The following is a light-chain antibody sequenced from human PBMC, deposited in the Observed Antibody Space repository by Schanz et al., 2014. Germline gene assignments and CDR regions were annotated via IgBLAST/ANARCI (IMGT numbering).Light chain of an antibody. CDR3: QTWGTDFWV. J-gene: IGLJ3*02. V-gene: IGLV4-69*01. CDR2: LNSDGSH. CDR1: SGHSNYA. Sequence: QLVLTQSPSASASLGASVTLTCTLSSGHSNYAIAWHQQQPEQGPRYLMKLNSDGSHTKGDGIPDRFSGSSSGAERYLTISSLQSEDEADYYCQTWGTDFWVFGGGTKLTVL.